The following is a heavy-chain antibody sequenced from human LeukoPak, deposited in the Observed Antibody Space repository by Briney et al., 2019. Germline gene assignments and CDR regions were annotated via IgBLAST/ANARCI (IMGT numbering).Heavy chain of an antibody. CDR1: GYSFTSYW. D-gene: IGHD4-11*01. CDR3: ARQQRGTTARHGGGKSYYYYYYMDV. Sequence: GESLKISCKGSGYSFTSYWIGWVRQMPGKGLEWMGIIYPGDSDTRYSPSFQGQATISADKSISTAYLQWSSLKASDTAMYYCARQQRGTTARHGGGKSYYYYYYMDVWGKGTTVTVSS. J-gene: IGHJ6*03. CDR2: IYPGDSDT. V-gene: IGHV5-51*01.